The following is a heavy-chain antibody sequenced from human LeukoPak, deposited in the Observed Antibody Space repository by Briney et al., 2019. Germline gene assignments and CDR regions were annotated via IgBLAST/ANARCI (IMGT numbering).Heavy chain of an antibody. J-gene: IGHJ3*02. CDR3: AKDFSSGWSLDAFDI. D-gene: IGHD6-19*01. Sequence: GGSLRLSCAASGFTFDDYAMHWVRQAPGKGLEWVSGISWNSGSIGYADSVKGRFTISRDNTKNSLYLQMNSLRAEDTALYYCAKDFSSGWSLDAFDIWGQGTMVTVSS. CDR2: ISWNSGSI. CDR1: GFTFDDYA. V-gene: IGHV3-9*01.